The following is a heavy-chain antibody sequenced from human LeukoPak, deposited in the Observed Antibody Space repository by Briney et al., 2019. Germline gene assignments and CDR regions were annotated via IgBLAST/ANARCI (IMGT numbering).Heavy chain of an antibody. J-gene: IGHJ4*02. D-gene: IGHD4-17*01. CDR1: GLTFRNVW. CDR3: TTDPGDYEIY. Sequence: GGSLRLSCAASGLTFRNVWMSWVRQAPGKGLEWVGRIKSKTDGGTVDYAPPVKGRFTISRDDSRNTLSLEMNFLKIEDTAVYYCTTDPGDYEIYWGQGTLVTVSS. V-gene: IGHV3-15*01. CDR2: IKSKTDGGTV.